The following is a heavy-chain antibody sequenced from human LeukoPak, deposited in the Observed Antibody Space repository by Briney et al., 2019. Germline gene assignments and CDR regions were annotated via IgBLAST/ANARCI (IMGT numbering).Heavy chain of an antibody. CDR3: ASTDLRYFDWPVS. CDR2: INPNSGGT. CDR1: GYTFTDYY. D-gene: IGHD3-9*01. V-gene: IGHV1-2*02. J-gene: IGHJ5*02. Sequence: ASVKHSCKASGYTFTDYYMHWVRQAPGQGLEWMGWINPNSGGTNYAQKFQGRVTMTRDTSISTAYMELSRLRSDDTAVYYCASTDLRYFDWPVSWGQGTLVTVSS.